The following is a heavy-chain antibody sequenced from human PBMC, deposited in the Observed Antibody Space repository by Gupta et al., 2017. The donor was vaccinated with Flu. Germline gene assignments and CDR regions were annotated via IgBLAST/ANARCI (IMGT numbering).Heavy chain of an antibody. CDR1: GFPLSSFG. V-gene: IGHV3-33*01. CDR3: ARGSDYYDSSGFYYFDL. J-gene: IGHJ4*02. CDR2: IWHDGSEK. Sequence: QVQLVESGGGVVHPGRSLTLSCAASGFPLSSFGVHWVRQAPGKGLEWVAAIWHDGSEKYYTDSVRGRFTVSRGNSKNTFHVYMSSLRAEDTGIYFCARGSDYYDSSGFYYFDLWGQGTLVTVSS. D-gene: IGHD3-22*01.